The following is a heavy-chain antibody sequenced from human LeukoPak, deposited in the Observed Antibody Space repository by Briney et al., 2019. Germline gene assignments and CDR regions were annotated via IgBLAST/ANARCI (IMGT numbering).Heavy chain of an antibody. Sequence: PSETLSLTCTVSGGSISSGDYYWSWIRQPPGKGLEWIGYIYYSGSTYYNPSLKSRVTISVDTSKNQFSLELSSVTAADTAVYYCARGGDSYYYDSSGYYPFDYWGQGTLVTVSS. V-gene: IGHV4-30-4*01. CDR3: ARGGDSYYYDSSGYYPFDY. CDR1: GGSISSGDYY. J-gene: IGHJ4*02. CDR2: IYYSGST. D-gene: IGHD3-22*01.